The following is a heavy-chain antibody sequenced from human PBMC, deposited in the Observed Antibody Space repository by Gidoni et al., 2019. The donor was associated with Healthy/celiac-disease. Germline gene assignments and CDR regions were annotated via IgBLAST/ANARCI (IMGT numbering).Heavy chain of an antibody. J-gene: IGHJ6*02. CDR1: GSTFSSYG. Sequence: QVQLVESGGGVVQPGRSLRLPCAASGSTFSSYGMHWVRQAPGKGLEWVAVIWYDGSKKYYADSVKGRFTISRDNSKNTLYLQMNSLRAEDTAVYYCARDEGPAATYYYYGMDVWGQGTTVTVSS. CDR3: ARDEGPAATYYYYGMDV. CDR2: IWYDGSKK. D-gene: IGHD2-2*01. V-gene: IGHV3-33*01.